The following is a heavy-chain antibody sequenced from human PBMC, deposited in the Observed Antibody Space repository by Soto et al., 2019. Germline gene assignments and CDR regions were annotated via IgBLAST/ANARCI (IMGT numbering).Heavy chain of an antibody. CDR2: IYYSAST. CDR3: ARHGYLMEYFDY. J-gene: IGHJ4*02. CDR1: GGSISSYY. V-gene: IGHV4-59*08. D-gene: IGHD2-8*01. Sequence: SETLSLTCTVSGGSISSYYWSWIRQPPGKGLEWIGYIYYSASTNYNPSLKSRVTISVDTSKNQFSLKLSSVTAADTAVYYCARHGYLMEYFDYWGQGTLVTVSS.